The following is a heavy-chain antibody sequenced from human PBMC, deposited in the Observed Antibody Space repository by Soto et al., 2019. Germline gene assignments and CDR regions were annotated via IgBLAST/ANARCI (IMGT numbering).Heavy chain of an antibody. CDR2: ISYDGSNK. Sequence: GGSLRLSCAASGFTFSSYGMHWVRQAPGKGLEWVAVISYDGSNKYYADSVKGRFTISRDNSKNTLYLQMNSLRAEDTAVYYCAKDCGRIAAAGTYYGMDVWGQGTTVTVSS. V-gene: IGHV3-30*18. CDR1: GFTFSSYG. CDR3: AKDCGRIAAAGTYYGMDV. D-gene: IGHD6-13*01. J-gene: IGHJ6*02.